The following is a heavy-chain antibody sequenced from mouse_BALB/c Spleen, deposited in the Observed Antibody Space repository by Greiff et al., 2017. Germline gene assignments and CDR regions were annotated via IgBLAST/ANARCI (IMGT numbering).Heavy chain of an antibody. CDR2: IDPANGNT. D-gene: IGHD1-1*01. V-gene: IGHV14-3*02. Sequence: DVQLQESGAELVKPGASVKLSCTASGFNIKDTYMHWVKQRPEQGLEWIGRIDPANGNTKYDPKFQGKATITADTSSNTAYLQLSSLTSEDTAVYYCASYYGSSYDYAMDYWGQGTSVTVSS. J-gene: IGHJ4*01. CDR3: ASYYGSSYDYAMDY. CDR1: GFNIKDTY.